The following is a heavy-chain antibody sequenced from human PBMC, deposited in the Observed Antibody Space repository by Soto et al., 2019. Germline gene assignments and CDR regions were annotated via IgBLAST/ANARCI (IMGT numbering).Heavy chain of an antibody. CDR3: ASRDPGTSVDY. Sequence: SETLSLTCAVSGGSFTSNNWWTWVRQPPGQGLEWIGEIYRTGSTDYNPSLKSRVTISLDKSENQFSLKVTSLTAADTAVYYCASRDPGTSVDYWGQGTLVTVSS. D-gene: IGHD1-7*01. CDR2: IYRTGST. CDR1: GGSFTSNNW. V-gene: IGHV4-4*02. J-gene: IGHJ4*02.